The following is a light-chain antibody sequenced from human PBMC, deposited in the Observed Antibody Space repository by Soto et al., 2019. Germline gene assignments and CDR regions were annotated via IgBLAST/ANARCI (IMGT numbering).Light chain of an antibody. V-gene: IGKV1-12*01. CDR1: QSISSW. CDR3: QQSVNFPWT. Sequence: DIQMTQSPSFVSASVGDRVIITCRASQSISSWLAWYQQKPGKAPKLLIQVASSLQSGVPSRFSGTGSGTDFTLTISSLQPEDVASYYCQQSVNFPWTFGQGTKVEI. CDR2: VAS. J-gene: IGKJ1*01.